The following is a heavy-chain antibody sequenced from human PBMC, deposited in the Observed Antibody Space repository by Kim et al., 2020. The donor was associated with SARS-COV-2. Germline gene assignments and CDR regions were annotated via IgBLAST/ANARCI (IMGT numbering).Heavy chain of an antibody. V-gene: IGHV3-30*18. CDR1: GFTFSSYG. CDR2: ISYDGSNK. CDR3: AKDRSGNWNYDY. J-gene: IGHJ4*02. Sequence: GGSLRLSCAASGFTFSSYGMHWVRQAPGKGLEWVAVISYDGSNKYYADSVKGRFTISRDNSKNTLYLQMNSLRAEDTAVYYCAKDRSGNWNYDYWGQGTL. D-gene: IGHD1-7*01.